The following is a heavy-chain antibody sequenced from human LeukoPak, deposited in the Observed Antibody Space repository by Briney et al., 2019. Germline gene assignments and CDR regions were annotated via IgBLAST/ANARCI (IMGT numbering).Heavy chain of an antibody. CDR1: GFTFNSYG. CDR2: ISYDGPNK. D-gene: IGHD5-18*01. Sequence: GGSLRLSCAASGFTFNSYGMHWVRQAPGKGLEWVAVISYDGPNKYYADSVKGRFTISRDDSKSTLYLQMNSLRPEDTAVYYCAKEKFPSGYSFLTDYWGQGTLVTVSS. CDR3: AKEKFPSGYSFLTDY. J-gene: IGHJ4*02. V-gene: IGHV3-30*18.